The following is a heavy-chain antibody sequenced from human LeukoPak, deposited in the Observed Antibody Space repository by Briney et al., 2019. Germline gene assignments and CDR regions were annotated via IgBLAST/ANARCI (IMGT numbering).Heavy chain of an antibody. Sequence: SETLSLTCAVYGGSFSGYYWSWIRQPPGKGLEWIGEINHSGSTNYNPSLKSRVTISVETSKNQFSLKLSSVTAADTAVYYCARHYEQWLHWFDPWGQGTLVTVSS. J-gene: IGHJ5*02. CDR1: GGSFSGYY. V-gene: IGHV4-34*01. CDR2: INHSGST. D-gene: IGHD6-19*01. CDR3: ARHYEQWLHWFDP.